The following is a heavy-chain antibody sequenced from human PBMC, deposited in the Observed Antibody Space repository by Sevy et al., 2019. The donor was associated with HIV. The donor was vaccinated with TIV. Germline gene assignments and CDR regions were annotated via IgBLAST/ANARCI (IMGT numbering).Heavy chain of an antibody. Sequence: GGSLRLSCAASGFTFSSYAMHWVRQAPGKGLEWVAVISYDGSNNYYADSVKGRFTISRDNSKNTLYLQMNSLRAEDTAVYYCALTTVTSVDWYFDLWGRGTLVTVSS. J-gene: IGHJ2*01. CDR3: ALTTVTSVDWYFDL. CDR1: GFTFSSYA. D-gene: IGHD4-17*01. V-gene: IGHV3-30-3*01. CDR2: ISYDGSNN.